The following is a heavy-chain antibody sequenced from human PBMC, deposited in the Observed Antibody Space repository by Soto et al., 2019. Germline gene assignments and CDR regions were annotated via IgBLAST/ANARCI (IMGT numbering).Heavy chain of an antibody. CDR2: ISGGGDST. V-gene: IGHV3-23*01. J-gene: IGHJ4*02. D-gene: IGHD3-16*01. CDR3: AKAWVRSLGD. CDR1: SFNFRDYG. Sequence: EQKLLESGGGFVQPGGSLRLSCAASSFNFRDYGMSWVRQAPGKGLACVAVISGGGDSTYYADSVKGRFTVSRDNSKNTLYLQMNSLRAEDTAVYYCAKAWVRSLGDWGQGTLVTVPS.